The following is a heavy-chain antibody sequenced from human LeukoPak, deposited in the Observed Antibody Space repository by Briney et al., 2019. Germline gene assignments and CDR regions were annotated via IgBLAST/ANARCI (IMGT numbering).Heavy chain of an antibody. CDR2: INGSSATI. Sequence: PGGSLRLSCAASGFTFSSYALSWVRQAPGKGLEWVSTINGSSATIAYADSVKGRFTISRDNAINSLYLQMNRLRLEDMAVYYCVKDTRRSAAVKSAFDSWGQGALVTVSP. J-gene: IGHJ4*02. D-gene: IGHD3-10*01. V-gene: IGHV3-9*03. CDR3: VKDTRRSAAVKSAFDS. CDR1: GFTFSSYA.